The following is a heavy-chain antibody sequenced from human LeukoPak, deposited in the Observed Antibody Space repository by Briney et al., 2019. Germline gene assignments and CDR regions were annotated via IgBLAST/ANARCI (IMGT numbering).Heavy chain of an antibody. CDR1: GFTFSSYS. CDR2: ISSSSSYI. D-gene: IGHD3-3*01. CDR3: AREIFSSPLPGYVY. J-gene: IGHJ4*02. Sequence: PGGSLRLSCAASGFTFSSYSMNWVRQAPGKGLEWVSSISSSSSYIYYADSVKGRFTISRDNSKNTLYLQMNSLRAEDTAVYYCAREIFSSPLPGYVYWGQGTLVTVSS. V-gene: IGHV3-21*01.